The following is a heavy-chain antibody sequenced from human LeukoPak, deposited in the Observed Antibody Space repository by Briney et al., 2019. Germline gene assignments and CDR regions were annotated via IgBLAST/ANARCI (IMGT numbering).Heavy chain of an antibody. V-gene: IGHV3-48*01. Sequence: PGGSLRLSCAASGFTFSSYSMNWVRQAPGKGLEWVSYISSSSSTIYYADSVKGRFTISRDNARNSLYLQMNSLRAEDTAVYHCARYDSSGPDYWGQGTLVTVSS. CDR3: ARYDSSGPDY. D-gene: IGHD3-22*01. CDR2: ISSSSSTI. CDR1: GFTFSSYS. J-gene: IGHJ4*02.